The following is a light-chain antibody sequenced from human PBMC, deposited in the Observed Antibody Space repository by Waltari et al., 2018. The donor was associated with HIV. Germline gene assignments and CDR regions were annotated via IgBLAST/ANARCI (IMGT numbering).Light chain of an antibody. CDR3: RQSDTTSFT. CDR2: AAS. Sequence: DIQMTQSPSPLSASVGDRLTITFRASQTITNYINYYQHKPGKPPKVLICAASSLQSGCPSNFSCSGSEANFTLTISSLQPDDFATYYCRQSDTTSFTFGPGTKVGI. J-gene: IGKJ3*01. V-gene: IGKV1-39*01. CDR1: QTITNY.